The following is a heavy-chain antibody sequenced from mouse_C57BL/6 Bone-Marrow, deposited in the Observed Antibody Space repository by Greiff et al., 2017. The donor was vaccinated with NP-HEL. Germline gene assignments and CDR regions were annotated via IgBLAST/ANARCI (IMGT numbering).Heavy chain of an antibody. J-gene: IGHJ4*01. D-gene: IGHD1-1*01. CDR1: GYTFTSYW. Sequence: QVQLQQPGAELVKPGASVKLSCKASGYTFTSYWMHWVKQRPGQGLEWIGMIYPNSGSTNYNEKFKSKATLTVDKSSSTAYMQLSSLTSEDSAVYYCAREITTVVGYAMDYWGQGTSVTVSS. CDR2: IYPNSGST. CDR3: AREITTVVGYAMDY. V-gene: IGHV1-64*01.